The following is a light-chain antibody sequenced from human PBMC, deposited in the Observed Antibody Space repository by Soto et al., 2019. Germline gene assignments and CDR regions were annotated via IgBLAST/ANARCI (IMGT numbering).Light chain of an antibody. CDR1: QSISTW. J-gene: IGKJ1*01. V-gene: IGKV1-5*01. CDR3: QQYNSYSWT. Sequence: DIQMTQSPSTLSASVGDRVTITCRASQSISTWLAWYQQKPGKAPKVLIYDASRLESGVPSRFSGSGSGTDFTLTISSLQPADFATYYCQQYNSYSWTFGQGTRWISN. CDR2: DAS.